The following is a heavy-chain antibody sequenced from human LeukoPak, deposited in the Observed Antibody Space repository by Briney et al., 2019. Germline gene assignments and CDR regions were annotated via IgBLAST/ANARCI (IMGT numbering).Heavy chain of an antibody. V-gene: IGHV4-59*11. J-gene: IGHJ5*02. D-gene: IGHD3-22*01. Sequence: SETLSLTCTVSGGFISSHYWSWIRQPPGKGLEWIGYIYYSGSTKHNPSLNSRVTISVYTSNNQFSLKLSSVTAADTAVCYCARLYDSSGYTNWLDPWGEGTMVTVSS. CDR1: GGFISSHY. CDR3: ARLYDSSGYTNWLDP. CDR2: IYYSGST.